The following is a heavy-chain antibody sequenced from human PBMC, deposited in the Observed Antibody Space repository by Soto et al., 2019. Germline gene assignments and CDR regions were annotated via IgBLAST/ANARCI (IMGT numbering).Heavy chain of an antibody. Sequence: ASVKVSCKASGGTFSSYAISWVRQAPGQGLEWMGGIIPIFGTANYAQKFQGRVTITADESTSTAYMELSSLRSEDTAVYYCARDDTNYLKDIVVVPAAKGMDVWGQGTTVTVSS. CDR3: ARDDTNYLKDIVVVPAAKGMDV. D-gene: IGHD2-2*01. V-gene: IGHV1-69*13. CDR2: IIPIFGTA. CDR1: GGTFSSYA. J-gene: IGHJ6*02.